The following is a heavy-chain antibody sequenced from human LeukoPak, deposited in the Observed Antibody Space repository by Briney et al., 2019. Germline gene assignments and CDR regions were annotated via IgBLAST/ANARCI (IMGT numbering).Heavy chain of an antibody. CDR3: ARYCSGGSCYSGSFDP. V-gene: IGHV4-59*01. J-gene: IGHJ5*02. CDR1: VGSISTSY. D-gene: IGHD2-15*01. CDR2: VYYSGST. Sequence: PSETLSLTCTVSVGSISTSYWSWIRQPPGEGPEWIGYVYYSGSTSYNPSLKSRVTISLDTSKNQFSLKLSSVTAADTAVYYCARYCSGGSCYSGSFDPWGQGTLVTVSS.